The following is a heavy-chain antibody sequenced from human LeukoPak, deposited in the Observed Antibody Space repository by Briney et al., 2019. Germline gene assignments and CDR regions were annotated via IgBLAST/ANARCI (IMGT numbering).Heavy chain of an antibody. CDR3: ARHREMATITWTRTWFDY. V-gene: IGHV4-59*08. D-gene: IGHD5-24*01. CDR2: ISYSGST. CDR1: GGSISSYY. J-gene: IGHJ4*02. Sequence: SETLSLTCTVSGGSISSYYWSWIRQPPGKGLEWIGYISYSGSTNYNPSLKSRVTISVDTSKNQFSLQLGSVTAADTALYYCARHREMATITWTRTWFDYWGQGTLVTVSS.